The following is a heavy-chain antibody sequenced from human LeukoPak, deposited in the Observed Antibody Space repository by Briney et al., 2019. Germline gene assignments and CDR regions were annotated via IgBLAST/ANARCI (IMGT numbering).Heavy chain of an antibody. V-gene: IGHV3-23*01. CDR2: LSGSDRTT. CDR3: AKDSSGWSLDY. Sequence: GGSLRLSCATSGFTFSSYAMSWLRQGPGKGLEWVSSLSGSDRTTYYADSVKGRFTISRDNSKNTLYLQMSSLRGEDTAVYYCAKDSSGWSLDYWGQGTLVTVSS. J-gene: IGHJ4*02. CDR1: GFTFSSYA. D-gene: IGHD6-19*01.